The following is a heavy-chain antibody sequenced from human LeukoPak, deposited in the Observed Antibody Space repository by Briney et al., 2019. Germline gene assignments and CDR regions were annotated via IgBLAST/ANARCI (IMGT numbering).Heavy chain of an antibody. CDR1: GGTFSSYA. J-gene: IGHJ4*02. Sequence: GSSVKVSCKAFGGTFSSYAISWVRQAPGQGLEWMGGIIPIFGTANYAQKFQGRVTITTDESTSTAYMELSSLRSEDTAVYYCARGIKDFWTTLYFDYWGQGTLVTVSS. CDR3: ARGIKDFWTTLYFDY. V-gene: IGHV1-69*05. CDR2: IIPIFGTA. D-gene: IGHD3/OR15-3a*01.